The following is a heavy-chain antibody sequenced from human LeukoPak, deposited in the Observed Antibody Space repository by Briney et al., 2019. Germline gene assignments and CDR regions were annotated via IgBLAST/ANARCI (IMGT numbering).Heavy chain of an antibody. CDR2: IVGSSTI. Sequence: GGSLRLSCAASGFSFSTYSMNWVRPPPGKGLEWVSYIVGSSTIYYADSVKGRFTISRDNAKNSLYLQMNSLSAGDTAVYFCAKVESSGGANCYALDYWGQGTLVTVSS. J-gene: IGHJ4*02. CDR1: GFSFSTYS. CDR3: AKVESSGGANCYALDY. V-gene: IGHV3-48*04. D-gene: IGHD2-2*01.